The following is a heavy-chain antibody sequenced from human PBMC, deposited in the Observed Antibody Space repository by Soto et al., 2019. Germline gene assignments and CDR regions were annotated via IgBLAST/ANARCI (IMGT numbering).Heavy chain of an antibody. Sequence: QVQLVESGGGVVQPGRSLRLSCAASGFSFSSFGMHWVRQAPGKGLGWVAFNSYDGSNKYYADSVKGRFTISRDSSEKTLYLQMNSLRPEDTAVYYCAKALGELSPESYDYWGQGTLVTVSS. V-gene: IGHV3-30*18. CDR3: AKALGELSPESYDY. CDR2: NSYDGSNK. CDR1: GFSFSSFG. J-gene: IGHJ4*02. D-gene: IGHD3-16*02.